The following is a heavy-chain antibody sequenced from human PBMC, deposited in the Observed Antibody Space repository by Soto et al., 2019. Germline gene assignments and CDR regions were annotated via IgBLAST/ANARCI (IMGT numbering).Heavy chain of an antibody. Sequence: GESLKISCKGSGYSFTSYWIGWVRQMPGKGLEWMGIIYPGDPDTRYSPSFQGQVTISADKSISTAYLQWSSLKASDTAMYYCARPANYYDSSGHGMDVWGQGTTVTVSS. D-gene: IGHD3-22*01. CDR3: ARPANYYDSSGHGMDV. V-gene: IGHV5-51*01. J-gene: IGHJ6*02. CDR2: IYPGDPDT. CDR1: GYSFTSYW.